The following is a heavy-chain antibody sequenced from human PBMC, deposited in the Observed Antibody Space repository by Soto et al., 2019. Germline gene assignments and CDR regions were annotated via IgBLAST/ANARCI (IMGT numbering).Heavy chain of an antibody. Sequence: GGSLRLSCAASGFTFNIYGMHWVRQAPDKGLEWLALISYDGSNQYYADSVRGRFTISRDNSKNTLFLQMNSLRADDTAVYYCAKDQASGQGSFDSWGQGTLVTVS. V-gene: IGHV3-30*18. J-gene: IGHJ4*02. CDR3: AKDQASGQGSFDS. CDR2: ISYDGSNQ. CDR1: GFTFNIYG.